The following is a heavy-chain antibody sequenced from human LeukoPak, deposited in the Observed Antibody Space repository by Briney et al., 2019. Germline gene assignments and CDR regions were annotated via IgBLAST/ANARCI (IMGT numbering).Heavy chain of an antibody. V-gene: IGHV3-48*01. CDR2: ISSSSSTI. Sequence: GSLRLSYAVSGFTFSSYSMNWVRQAPGKGLEWVSYISSSSSTIYYADSVKGRFTISRDNAKNSLYLQMNSLRAEDTAVYYCARDTMATIMNWGQGTLVTVSS. CDR1: GFTFSSYS. CDR3: ARDTMATIMN. D-gene: IGHD5-24*01. J-gene: IGHJ4*02.